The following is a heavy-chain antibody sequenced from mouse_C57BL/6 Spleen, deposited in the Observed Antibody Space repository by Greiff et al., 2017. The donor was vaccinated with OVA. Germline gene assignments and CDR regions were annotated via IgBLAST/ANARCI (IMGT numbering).Heavy chain of an antibody. D-gene: IGHD2-4*01. J-gene: IGHJ4*01. CDR1: GFTFSDYG. CDR2: ISSGSSTI. V-gene: IGHV5-17*01. CDR3: ARDDYDRAMDY. Sequence: EVQLVESGGGLVKPGGSLKLSCAASGFTFSDYGMHWVRQAPEKGLEWVAYISSGSSTIYYADTVKGRFTISRDNAKNTLFLQMTSLRSEDTAMYYCARDDYDRAMDYWGQGTSVTVSS.